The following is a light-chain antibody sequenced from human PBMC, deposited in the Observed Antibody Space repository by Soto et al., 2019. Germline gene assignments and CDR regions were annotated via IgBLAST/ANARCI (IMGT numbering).Light chain of an antibody. V-gene: IGKV3-20*01. CDR1: QSVSSSY. CDR3: QQYGSSPLWT. CDR2: GAS. Sequence: EIVLTQSPGTLSLSPGERATLSCRASQSVSSSYLAWYQQKPGQATRLLIYGASSRATGIPDKFSGSGSWTDFTLTIISLEPEDFAVYYCQQYGSSPLWTFGQGTKVDIK. J-gene: IGKJ1*01.